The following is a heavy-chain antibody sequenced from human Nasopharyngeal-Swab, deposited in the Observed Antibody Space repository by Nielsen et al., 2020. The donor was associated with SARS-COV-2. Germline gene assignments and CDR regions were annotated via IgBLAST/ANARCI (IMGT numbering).Heavy chain of an antibody. CDR3: ARAIYSGVRWRYFDL. CDR1: GGSFSGYY. Sequence: SETLSLTFAVYGGSFSGYYWSWIRQPPGKGLEWIGEINHSGSTNYNPSLKSRVTISVDTSKNQFSLKLSSVTAADTAVYYCARAIYSGVRWRYFDLWGRGTLVTVSS. CDR2: INHSGST. V-gene: IGHV4-34*01. D-gene: IGHD2-15*01. J-gene: IGHJ2*01.